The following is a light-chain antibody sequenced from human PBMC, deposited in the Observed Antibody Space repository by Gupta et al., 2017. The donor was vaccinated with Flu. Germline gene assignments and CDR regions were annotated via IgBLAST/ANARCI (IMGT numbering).Light chain of an antibody. Sequence: EIVLTQSPGTLSLSQGERATLSCRASQSVSSSYLAWYQQKPGQAPRLIIYGASSRDKGTPVCFSGRGDMKDFTLTSSRQENEGFAVYYGQQDCSSFTFGHGTKVDIK. CDR2: GAS. CDR1: QSVSSSY. J-gene: IGKJ3*01. V-gene: IGKV3-20*01. CDR3: QQDCSSFT.